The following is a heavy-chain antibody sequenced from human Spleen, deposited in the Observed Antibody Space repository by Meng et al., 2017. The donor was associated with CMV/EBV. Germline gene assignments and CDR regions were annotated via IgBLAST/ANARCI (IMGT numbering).Heavy chain of an antibody. Sequence: RLQRQGSGPGLVKPSETLALTCTVSGGSISSSSYYWGWIRQPPGKGLEWIGSIYYSGSTYYNPSLKSRVTISVDTSKNQFSLKLSSVTAADTAVYYCASTLPKPHHYGSGGLDYWGQGTLVTVSS. CDR1: GGSISSSSYY. V-gene: IGHV4-39*06. CDR2: IYYSGST. J-gene: IGHJ4*02. CDR3: ASTLPKPHHYGSGGLDY. D-gene: IGHD3-10*01.